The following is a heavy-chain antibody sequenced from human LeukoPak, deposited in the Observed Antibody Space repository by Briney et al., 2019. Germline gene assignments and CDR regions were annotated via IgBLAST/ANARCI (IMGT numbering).Heavy chain of an antibody. D-gene: IGHD1-1*01. CDR2: IYTSGST. J-gene: IGHJ6*03. V-gene: IGHV4-4*07. Sequence: SETLSLTCTVSGGSISSYYWSWLRQPAGKGLEWLGRIYTSGSTNYNPSLKGRVTMSVDTSKNQFSLKLSSVTAADTAVYYCARAPPLYNWNDVDYYYYYMDVWGKGTTVTVSS. CDR1: GGSISSYY. CDR3: ARAPPLYNWNDVDYYYYYMDV.